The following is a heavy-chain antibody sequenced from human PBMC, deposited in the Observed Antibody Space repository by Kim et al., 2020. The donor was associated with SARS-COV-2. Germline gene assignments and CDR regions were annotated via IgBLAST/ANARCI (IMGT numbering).Heavy chain of an antibody. CDR2: IYYSGST. Sequence: SETLSLTCTVSGGSISSYYWSWIRQPPGKGLEWIGYIYYSGSTNYNPSLKSRVTISVDTSKNQFSLKLSSVTAADTAVYYCARGGSWYDYWGQGTLVTVSS. J-gene: IGHJ4*02. CDR1: GGSISSYY. D-gene: IGHD6-13*01. CDR3: ARGGSWYDY. V-gene: IGHV4-59*01.